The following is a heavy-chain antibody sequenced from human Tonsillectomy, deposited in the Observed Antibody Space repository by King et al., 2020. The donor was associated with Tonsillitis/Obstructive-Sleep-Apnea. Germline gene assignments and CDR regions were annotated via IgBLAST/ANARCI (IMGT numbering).Heavy chain of an antibody. CDR3: ARLLKPSLPAARDYYILTGYPS. CDR1: GGSFSGYY. D-gene: IGHD3-9*01. CDR2: INHSGST. J-gene: IGHJ4*02. Sequence: VQLQQWGAGLLKPSEPLSLTCAVYGGSFSGYYWSWIRQPPGKGLEWIGEINHSGSTNYNPSLKSRFTISVDKSKNQFSLKLSSVTAADTAVYYCARLLKPSLPAARDYYILTGYPSWGQGPLVTVSS. V-gene: IGHV4-34*01.